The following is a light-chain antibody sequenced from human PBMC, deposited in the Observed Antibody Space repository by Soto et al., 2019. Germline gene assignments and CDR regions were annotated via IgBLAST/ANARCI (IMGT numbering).Light chain of an antibody. CDR2: GAS. CDR3: QQYGSSPWT. V-gene: IGKV3-20*01. Sequence: VLTQSPGALSLYQGERATLSCRASQSVSSSYLAWYQQKPGQAPRLLIYGASSRATGIPDRFSGSGSGTDFTLTISRLEPEDFAVYYCQQYGSSPWTFGQGTKVDI. J-gene: IGKJ1*01. CDR1: QSVSSSY.